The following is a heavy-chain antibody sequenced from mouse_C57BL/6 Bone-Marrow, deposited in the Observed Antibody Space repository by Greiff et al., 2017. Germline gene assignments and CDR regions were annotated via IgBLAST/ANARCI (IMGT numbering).Heavy chain of an antibody. CDR2: IYPRSGNT. V-gene: IGHV1-81*01. CDR3: APLLLRSYFDY. D-gene: IGHD1-1*01. Sequence: VKLVESGAELARPGASVKLSCKASGYTFTSYGISWVKQRTGQGLEWIGEIYPRSGNTYYNEKFKGKATLTADKSSSTAYMELRSLTSEDSAVYFCAPLLLRSYFDYWGQGTTLTVSS. J-gene: IGHJ2*01. CDR1: GYTFTSYG.